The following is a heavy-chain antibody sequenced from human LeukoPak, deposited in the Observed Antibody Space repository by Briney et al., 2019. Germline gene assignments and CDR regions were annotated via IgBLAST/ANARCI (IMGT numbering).Heavy chain of an antibody. CDR3: ARDLDTAMAR. Sequence: SETLSLTCTVSGGSISSYYWSWIRQPPGKGLEWIGYIYYSGSTNYNPSLKSRVTISVDTSKNQFPLKLSSVTAADTAVYYCARDLDTAMARWGQGTLVTVSS. CDR2: IYYSGST. D-gene: IGHD5-18*01. CDR1: GGSISSYY. J-gene: IGHJ4*02. V-gene: IGHV4-59*01.